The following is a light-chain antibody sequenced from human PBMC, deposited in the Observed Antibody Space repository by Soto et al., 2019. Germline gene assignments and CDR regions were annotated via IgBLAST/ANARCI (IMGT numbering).Light chain of an antibody. V-gene: IGKV3-15*01. J-gene: IGKJ1*01. Sequence: EIVMTQSPATLSVSPGERATLSCRASQSVGANLAWYQQKPGQATRLLIYGASTRAAGISPRFSGGGSGTVFTLTIRSLQSEDFGVYYCQQYTYWHRTFGQGTKVGIK. CDR3: QQYTYWHRT. CDR1: QSVGAN. CDR2: GAS.